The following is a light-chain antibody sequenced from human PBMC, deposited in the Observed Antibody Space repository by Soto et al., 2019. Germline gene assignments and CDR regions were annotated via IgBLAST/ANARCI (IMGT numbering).Light chain of an antibody. CDR2: DMS. CDR1: QVISNY. Sequence: EIQMTQSASSLSASVGERVTITCQASQVISNYLNWYQQKPGKAPKLLIYDMSTLEIGVPSRFSGSGSGTDFTFTITGLQPEDIATYYCQQYENRPYTFGQGTKLEIK. CDR3: QQYENRPYT. V-gene: IGKV1-33*01. J-gene: IGKJ2*01.